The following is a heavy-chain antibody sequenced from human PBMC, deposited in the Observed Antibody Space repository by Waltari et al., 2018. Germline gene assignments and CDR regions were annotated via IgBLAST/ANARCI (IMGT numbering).Heavy chain of an antibody. J-gene: IGHJ4*02. CDR3: ARFRPSVGDEYFDY. CDR2: IYYSGST. D-gene: IGHD1-26*01. CDR1: GCSISSSY. Sequence: QVQLQESGPGLVKPSETLSLTCTVSGCSISSSYWSWLRQPPGEGLEWIGYIYYSGSTNNNSSLKSRVTISVETSKNQFSMKLSAVTAADTAVYYCARFRPSVGDEYFDYWGQGTPITVSS. V-gene: IGHV4-59*01.